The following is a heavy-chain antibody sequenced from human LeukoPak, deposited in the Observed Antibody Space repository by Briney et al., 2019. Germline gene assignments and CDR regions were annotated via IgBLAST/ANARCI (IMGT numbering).Heavy chain of an antibody. CDR1: GFTFSRYS. D-gene: IGHD3-16*01. CDR2: ICSGSSTI. Sequence: GGSLRLSCAASGFTFSRYSMNWVRQAPGKGLEWVAYICSGSSTIYYADSVKGRFTISRDNAKNSLYLQMNSLRAEDTAVYYCASTPFGSYFYYYMDVWGKGTTVTISS. V-gene: IGHV3-48*04. J-gene: IGHJ6*03. CDR3: ASTPFGSYFYYYMDV.